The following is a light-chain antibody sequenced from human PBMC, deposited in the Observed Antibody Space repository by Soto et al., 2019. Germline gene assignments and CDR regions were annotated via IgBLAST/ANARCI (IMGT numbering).Light chain of an antibody. Sequence: EVVMTQSPVTLSVSPGESATLSCRASQGVRNNLAWYQQRPGQAPRLLIYGASTRAAGIPARFSGSGSETEFTLTIRSLQSEDFATYYCQPFKSYSLTFGGGTKVEIK. CDR2: GAS. CDR1: QGVRNN. CDR3: QPFKSYSLT. J-gene: IGKJ4*01. V-gene: IGKV3-15*01.